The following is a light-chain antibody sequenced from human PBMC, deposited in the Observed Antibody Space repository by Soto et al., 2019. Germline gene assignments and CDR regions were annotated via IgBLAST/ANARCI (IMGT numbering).Light chain of an antibody. V-gene: IGKV1-16*01. CDR1: QDISNY. CDR3: QQSNTYPIT. CDR2: DAS. J-gene: IGKJ4*01. Sequence: DIQMTQSPSSLSASVGDRVTITCRASQDISNYLAWFQLKPGKAPKSLIYDASSLQRGVPSRFSGSGSGTEFTLTISSLQPEDFATYYCQQSNTYPITFGGGTKVEIK.